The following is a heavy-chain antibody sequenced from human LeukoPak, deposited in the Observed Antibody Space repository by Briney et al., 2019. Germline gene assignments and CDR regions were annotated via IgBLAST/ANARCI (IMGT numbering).Heavy chain of an antibody. J-gene: IGHJ4*02. D-gene: IGHD3-10*01. CDR2: ISSGGTYE. V-gene: IGHV3-30*01. CDR1: GFTFSNYA. Sequence: GKSLRLSCAASGFTFSNYAMHWVRQAPGKGLEWVSLISSGGTYEYYADSVKGRFTISRDNSKNTLYLQLNSLRAEDTAVYYRARDSTYYYDSGSSGPHYFDNWGQGTLVTVSS. CDR3: ARDSTYYYDSGSSGPHYFDN.